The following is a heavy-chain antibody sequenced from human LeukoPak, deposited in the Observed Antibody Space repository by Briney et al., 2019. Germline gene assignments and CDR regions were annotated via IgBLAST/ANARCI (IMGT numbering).Heavy chain of an antibody. CDR3: ARDPFNDSSGYYPWV. V-gene: IGHV4-59*01. CDR1: GGSISSYY. Sequence: PSETLSLTCTVSGGSISSYYWSWIRQPPGKGLEWIGYIYYSGSTNYNPSLKSRVTISIDTSKNQFSLKLSSVTAADTAVYYCARDPFNDSSGYYPWVWGQGTLVTVSS. D-gene: IGHD3-22*01. J-gene: IGHJ4*02. CDR2: IYYSGST.